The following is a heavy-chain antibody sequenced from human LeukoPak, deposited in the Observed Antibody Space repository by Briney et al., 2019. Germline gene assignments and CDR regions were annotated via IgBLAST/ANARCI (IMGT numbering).Heavy chain of an antibody. CDR1: GSTVSAYY. D-gene: IGHD3-22*01. J-gene: IGHJ4*02. V-gene: IGHV1-2*02. CDR2: INPKTLGT. CDR3: ARDSLSDDSSGYYDF. Sequence: ASVKVSCTAAGSTVSAYYIHWWRRAPGHGLEWMGWINPKTLGTNYAQKFRGRVTLTRDTSITTVYMELSSLRSDDTAVYYCARDSLSDDSSGYYDFWGQGALVTVST.